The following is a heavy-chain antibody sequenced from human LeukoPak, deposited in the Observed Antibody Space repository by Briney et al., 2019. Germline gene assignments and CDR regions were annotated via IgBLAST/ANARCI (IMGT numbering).Heavy chain of an antibody. J-gene: IGHJ4*02. V-gene: IGHV4-34*01. CDR1: SGSFSGYH. Sequence: SETLSLTCGVYSGSFSGYHWSWLRQPPGRGLEWIGEINQSGSTDYNPSLKSRVTISLDTSKNHFSLKLSSVTAADTAVYYCARVRKGTSGYYSLDYWGQGTLVTVSS. CDR2: INQSGST. D-gene: IGHD3-22*01. CDR3: ARVRKGTSGYYSLDY.